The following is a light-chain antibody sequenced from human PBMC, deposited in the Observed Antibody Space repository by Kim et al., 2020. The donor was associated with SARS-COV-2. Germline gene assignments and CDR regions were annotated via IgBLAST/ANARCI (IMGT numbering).Light chain of an antibody. Sequence: TGQPARLTCSGDALAKEYVDWYNQRPGPAPVLLIYKDTERPSGIPERFSGSISGTTVTLTISGVQAEDEGDYYCQSADNSGTLYVFGTGTKVTVL. V-gene: IGLV3-25*03. CDR1: ALAKEY. J-gene: IGLJ1*01. CDR3: QSADNSGTLYV. CDR2: KDT.